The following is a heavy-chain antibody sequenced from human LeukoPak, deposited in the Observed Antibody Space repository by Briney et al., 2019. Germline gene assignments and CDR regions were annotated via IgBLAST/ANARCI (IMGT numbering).Heavy chain of an antibody. D-gene: IGHD3-10*01. V-gene: IGHV4-38-2*02. CDR1: GYSISSGNY. CDR2: IYHSGST. Sequence: SETLSLTCTVSGYSISSGNYWGWLRQPPGKGLEWIGSIYHSGSTHYNPSLKSRVSISVDTSKNQFSLNLTSVTAADTAVYYCARNYGSGSYYYYYYGMDVWGQGTTVTVSS. J-gene: IGHJ6*02. CDR3: ARNYGSGSYYYYYYGMDV.